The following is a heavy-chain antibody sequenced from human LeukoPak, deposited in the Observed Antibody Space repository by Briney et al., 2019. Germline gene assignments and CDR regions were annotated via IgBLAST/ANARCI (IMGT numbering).Heavy chain of an antibody. CDR3: ARADSSKSGAFDI. CDR2: ISNNGNNK. V-gene: IGHV3-30*01. D-gene: IGHD3-22*01. CDR1: GFTFSTYA. J-gene: IGHJ3*02. Sequence: RSGGSLRLSCAASGFTFSTYAIHWVRQAPGKGLKWVAVISNNGNNKHYADSVKGRFTISRDTSKNTLYLQMNSLRAEDTALYYCARADSSKSGAFDIWGQGTMVTVSS.